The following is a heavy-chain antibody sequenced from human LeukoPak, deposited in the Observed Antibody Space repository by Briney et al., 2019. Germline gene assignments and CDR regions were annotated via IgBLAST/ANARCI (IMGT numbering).Heavy chain of an antibody. D-gene: IGHD6-19*01. Sequence: ASVKVSCEASGYTFISYYIHWMRQAPGQGPEWMGVINPSDGRTRYAQKLQGRVTMTRDTSTSTLYMELSSLRSEDTAVYYCARGLDSSGWSYFEYWGQGTLVTVSS. CDR1: GYTFISYY. J-gene: IGHJ4*02. CDR3: ARGLDSSGWSYFEY. CDR2: INPSDGRT. V-gene: IGHV1-46*03.